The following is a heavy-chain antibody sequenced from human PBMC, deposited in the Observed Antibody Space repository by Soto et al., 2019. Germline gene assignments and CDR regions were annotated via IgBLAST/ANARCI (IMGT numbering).Heavy chain of an antibody. Sequence: EVQLVESGGGLVQTGGSLRLSCAASGFTFNDYWVHWVRQAPGKGLVWVSRINGDGTTTNYADSVKGRFTISRDNAQNTLYLQLNSLRDDDTAVYYCARGLYHKYGQDYWGKGTLVTVSS. J-gene: IGHJ4*02. D-gene: IGHD4-17*01. CDR2: INGDGTTT. V-gene: IGHV3-74*01. CDR1: GFTFNDYW. CDR3: ARGLYHKYGQDY.